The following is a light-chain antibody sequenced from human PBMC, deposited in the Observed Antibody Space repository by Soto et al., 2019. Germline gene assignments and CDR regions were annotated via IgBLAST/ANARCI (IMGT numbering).Light chain of an antibody. J-gene: IGKJ1*01. CDR3: QQSFVTPRT. V-gene: IGKV1-39*01. CDR1: QNIIRY. Sequence: DIQLTQSPSSLSASVGDRVTITCRASQNIIRYINWYQHKAREAPKLLIHDATSLQTGVPSRFSGSGSGTDFTLTITSLQAEDFATYYCQQSFVTPRTFGQGTKVDIK. CDR2: DAT.